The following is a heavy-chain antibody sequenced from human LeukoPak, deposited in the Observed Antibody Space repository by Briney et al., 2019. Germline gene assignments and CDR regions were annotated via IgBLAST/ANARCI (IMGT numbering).Heavy chain of an antibody. D-gene: IGHD3-16*01. CDR3: ARDRGSLAYWYFDL. V-gene: IGHV4-4*07. CDR2: IYTSGSP. Sequence: SSETLSLTCTVSGSSISSYYWSWIRQPAGKGLEWIGRIYTSGSPNYNPSLKSRVTMSVDTSKNQFSLKLSSVTAADTAVYYCARDRGSLAYWYFDLWGRGTLVTVSS. J-gene: IGHJ2*01. CDR1: GSSISSYY.